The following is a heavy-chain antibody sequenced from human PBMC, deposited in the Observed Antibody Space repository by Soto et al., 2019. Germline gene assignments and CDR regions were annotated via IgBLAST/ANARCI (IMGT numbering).Heavy chain of an antibody. Sequence: ASVKVSCKASGYTFTSYYMHWVRQAPGQGLEWMGIINPSGGSTSYAQKFQGRVTMARDTSTSTVYMELSNLRSEDTAVYYCAREEFEDIVVAADPHNWFDPWGQGTLVTVSS. CDR2: INPSGGST. J-gene: IGHJ5*02. CDR3: AREEFEDIVVAADPHNWFDP. CDR1: GYTFTSYY. V-gene: IGHV1-46*01. D-gene: IGHD2-15*01.